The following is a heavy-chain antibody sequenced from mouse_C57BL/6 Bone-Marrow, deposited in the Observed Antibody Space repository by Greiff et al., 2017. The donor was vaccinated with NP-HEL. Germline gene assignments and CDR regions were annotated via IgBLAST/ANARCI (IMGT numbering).Heavy chain of an antibody. CDR2: INPSSGYT. CDR3: ARFSLWAWFAY. D-gene: IGHD6-2*01. V-gene: IGHV1-7*01. CDR1: GYTFTSYW. Sequence: QVQLQQSGAELAKPGASVKLSCKASGYTFTSYWMHWVKQRPGQGLEWIGYINPSSGYTKYNQKFKDKATLTADKSSRTAYMQLSSLTYEDSAVYYCARFSLWAWFAYWGQGTLVTVSA. J-gene: IGHJ3*01.